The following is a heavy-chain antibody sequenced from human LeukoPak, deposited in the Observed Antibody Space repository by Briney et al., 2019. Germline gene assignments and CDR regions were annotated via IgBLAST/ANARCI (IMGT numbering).Heavy chain of an antibody. J-gene: IGHJ4*02. D-gene: IGHD2-21*02. CDR1: GFTFSTYG. CDR2: ISGSGRTT. CDR3: AKDVGLVTARFYSFDY. Sequence: GGSLILSCAGSGFTFSTYGMSWVRQAPGKGLEWVSSISGSGRTTYYADSVKGRFTISRDNSKNTLLLQMNSLRAEDTALYYCAKDVGLVTARFYSFDYWGQGTLVTVSS. V-gene: IGHV3-23*01.